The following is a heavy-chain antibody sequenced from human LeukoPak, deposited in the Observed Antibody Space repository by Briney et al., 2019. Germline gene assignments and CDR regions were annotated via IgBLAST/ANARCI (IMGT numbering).Heavy chain of an antibody. J-gene: IGHJ4*02. V-gene: IGHV1-2*02. CDR2: INPNNGGT. CDR3: ARDVHFSGCHDY. D-gene: IGHD6-19*01. Sequence: ASVKVSCKASGYTFSDYYIHWVWQAPGQGLEWMGWINPNNGGTIYAQKFQGRVTMTRDTSISTVYMELSRLTSDDTAVYYCARDVHFSGCHDYWGQGTLVTVSS. CDR1: GYTFSDYY.